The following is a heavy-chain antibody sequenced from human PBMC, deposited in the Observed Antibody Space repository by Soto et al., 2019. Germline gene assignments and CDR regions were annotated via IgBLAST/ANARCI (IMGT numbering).Heavy chain of an antibody. Sequence: AQLLESGGGLGQPGGSLRLSCVASGFTFSSYAMSWVRQAPGQRLEWVATFSGGRDTTWHADSVKGRFTVSRDSSKNTLSLQMNSLRPEDTALYYCAKATSATCTGSICYSFDYWGQGTLVNVSS. CDR3: AKATSATCTGSICYSFDY. CDR1: GFTFSSYA. D-gene: IGHD2-21*01. J-gene: IGHJ4*02. CDR2: FSGGRDTT. V-gene: IGHV3-23*01.